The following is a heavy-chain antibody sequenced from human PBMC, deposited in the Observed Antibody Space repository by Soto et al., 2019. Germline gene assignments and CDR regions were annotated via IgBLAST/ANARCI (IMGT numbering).Heavy chain of an antibody. D-gene: IGHD4-17*01. CDR3: ARIGTTGYFDL. V-gene: IGHV3-66*01. J-gene: IGHJ2*01. CDR1: GFTVSSNY. CDR2: IYSGGST. Sequence: EVQLVESGGGLVRPGGSLRLSCAASGFTVSSNYMNWVRQAPGKGLEWVSVIYSGGSTYYTDSVKGRFTISRDNSKHTVYLQMNSMRGEDTAVYSCARIGTTGYFDLWGRGTLVTVSS.